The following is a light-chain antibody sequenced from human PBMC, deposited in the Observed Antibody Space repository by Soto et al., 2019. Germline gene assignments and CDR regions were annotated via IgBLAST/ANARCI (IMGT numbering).Light chain of an antibody. CDR3: SSYAGTNNLV. Sequence: QSALTQPPSASGSLGQSVTISCTGTSSDIGRYKYVSWYQQYPGKAPKVIIYEVNKRPSGVPDRFSGSKSGNTASLTVSGLQAEDEADYYCSSYAGTNNLVFGGGTKLTVL. J-gene: IGLJ2*01. V-gene: IGLV2-8*01. CDR2: EVN. CDR1: SSDIGRYKY.